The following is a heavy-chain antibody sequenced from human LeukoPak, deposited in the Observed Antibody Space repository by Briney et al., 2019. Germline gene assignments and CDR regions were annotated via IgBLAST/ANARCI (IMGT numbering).Heavy chain of an antibody. CDR2: IYYSGST. CDR1: GFTFSSYA. V-gene: IGHV4-31*02. Sequence: LRLSCAASGFTFSSYAMSWIRQHPGKGLEWIGYIYYSGSTYYNPSLKSRVTISVDTSKNQFSLKLSSVTATDTAVYYCARAPSGSPAHFDYWGQGTLVTVSS. CDR3: ARAPSGSPAHFDY. D-gene: IGHD1-26*01. J-gene: IGHJ4*02.